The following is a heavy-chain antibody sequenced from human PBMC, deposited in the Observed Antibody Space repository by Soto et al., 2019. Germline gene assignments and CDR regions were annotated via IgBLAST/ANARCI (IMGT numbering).Heavy chain of an antibody. CDR1: GVTFDDYA. J-gene: IGHJ4*02. D-gene: IGHD3-16*02. CDR2: ISWNSGSI. CDR3: AKDMITCGGVIVATFDC. Sequence: GGSLRLCCAASGVTFDDYAMDWVRQAPGKGLEWVSGISWNSGSIGYADSVKGRFTISRDNAKNSLYLQMNSPRAEDTALYYCAKDMITCGGVIVATFDCWGQGTLVTVSS. V-gene: IGHV3-9*01.